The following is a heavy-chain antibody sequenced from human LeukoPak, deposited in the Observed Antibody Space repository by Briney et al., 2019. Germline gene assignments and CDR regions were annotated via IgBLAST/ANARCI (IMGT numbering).Heavy chain of an antibody. CDR2: IYYSGST. J-gene: IGHJ3*02. V-gene: IGHV4-31*03. D-gene: IGHD3-22*01. Sequence: SETLFLTCTVSGGSISSGGYYWSWIRQHPGKGLEWIGYIYYSGSTYYNPSLKSRVTISVDTSKNQFSLKLSSVTAADTAVYYCAREIGGIVVRRAFDIWGQGTMVTVSS. CDR3: AREIGGIVVRRAFDI. CDR1: GGSISSGGYY.